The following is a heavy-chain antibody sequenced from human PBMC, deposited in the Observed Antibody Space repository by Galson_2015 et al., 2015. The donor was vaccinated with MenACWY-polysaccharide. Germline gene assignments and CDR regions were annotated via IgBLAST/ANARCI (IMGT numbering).Heavy chain of an antibody. CDR3: AKGRTYCRGASCLYFDT. D-gene: IGHD2-15*01. J-gene: IGHJ4*02. CDR2: ISGGNTV. CDR1: GFTFSSYE. V-gene: IGHV3-48*03. Sequence: SLRLSCAASGFTFSSYEMNWVRQAPGKGLEWVSYISGGNTVYYADSVRGRFTISRDNAKNTLHLQMNSLRAEDTALYYCAKGRTYCRGASCLYFDTWGQGTQVTVSS.